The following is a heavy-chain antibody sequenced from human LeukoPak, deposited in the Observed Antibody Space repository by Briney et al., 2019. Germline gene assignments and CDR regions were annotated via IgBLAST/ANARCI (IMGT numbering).Heavy chain of an antibody. D-gene: IGHD2-15*01. J-gene: IGHJ4*02. CDR3: ARRRQQGNLFYSGGPCYVFDF. CDR2: INPHTGVT. CDR1: GYTFTDYY. Sequence: GASVRVSCKASGYTFTDYYIHWVRQAPGQGLMWMGWINPHTGVTTYAQSFQGRVTLTRDTSTTTTYMELNSLASDDTAVYFCARRRQQGNLFYSGGPCYVFDFWGQGTLVTVSS. V-gene: IGHV1-2*02.